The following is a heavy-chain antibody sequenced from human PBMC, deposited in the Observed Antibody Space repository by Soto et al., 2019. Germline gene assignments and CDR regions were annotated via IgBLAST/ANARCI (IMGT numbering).Heavy chain of an antibody. Sequence: QVPLVQSGAEVKKPGASVKVSCKASGYTFTSYGISWVRQAPGQGLEWMGWISAYDGNTNYAQKLQGRVTRNTDTSTRTAHMELRSLRSDATAVYYCARDGSEYEGVYYYGMDVWGQGATVTVSS. CDR3: ARDGSEYEGVYYYGMDV. CDR2: ISAYDGNT. CDR1: GYTFTSYG. J-gene: IGHJ6*02. D-gene: IGHD1-26*01. V-gene: IGHV1-18*04.